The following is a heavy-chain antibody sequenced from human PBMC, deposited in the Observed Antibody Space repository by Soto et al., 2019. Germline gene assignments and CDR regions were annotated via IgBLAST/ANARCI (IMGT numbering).Heavy chain of an antibody. CDR2: IYYSGTT. D-gene: IGHD3-9*01. CDR1: GGSISSDGYH. Sequence: QVQLQESGPGLVKPSQTLSLTCTVSGGSISSDGYHWSWIRQYPGKGLEWIGNIYYSGTTSYNPSLRSRFIISLDTSKNPFSLKLRSVTAADTAVYYCARGPHYDPLTGYYTEFDYWGQGTLVIVSS. CDR3: ARGPHYDPLTGYYTEFDY. V-gene: IGHV4-31*03. J-gene: IGHJ4*02.